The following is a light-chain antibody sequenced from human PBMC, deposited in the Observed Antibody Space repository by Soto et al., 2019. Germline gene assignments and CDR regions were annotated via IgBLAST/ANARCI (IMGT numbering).Light chain of an antibody. CDR1: SNDVGTYNL. CDR2: GGS. J-gene: IGLJ3*02. CDR3: CSYAGGGTWV. Sequence: QSALTQPASVSGSPGQSITISCTGTSNDVGTYNLVSWYQQHPGEAPKLIIYGGSKRPSEVSNRFAGSKSGSTASLTISGLQAEDEADYYCCSYAGGGTWVFGGGTKLTVL. V-gene: IGLV2-23*01.